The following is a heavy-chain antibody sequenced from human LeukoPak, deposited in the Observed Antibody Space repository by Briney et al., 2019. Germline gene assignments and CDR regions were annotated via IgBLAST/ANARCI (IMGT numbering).Heavy chain of an antibody. CDR3: ATFTGYSSSWYYFDC. V-gene: IGHV3-21*01. J-gene: IGHJ4*02. CDR2: ISSSSSYI. CDR1: GFTFSSYS. D-gene: IGHD6-13*01. Sequence: GGSLRLSCAASGFTFSSYSMNWVRQAPGKGLEWVSSISSSSSYIYYADSVKGRFTISRDNAKNSLCLQMNSLRAEDTAVYYCATFTGYSSSWYYFDCWGQGTLVTVSS.